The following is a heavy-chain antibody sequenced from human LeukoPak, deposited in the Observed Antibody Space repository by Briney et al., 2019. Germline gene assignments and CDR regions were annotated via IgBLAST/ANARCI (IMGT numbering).Heavy chain of an antibody. J-gene: IGHJ4*02. D-gene: IGHD3-10*01. CDR3: ARAGGYYGSGVDY. Sequence: PSETLSLTCAVSGGSICSSNWWSWVRQPPGKGLEWIGEIYHSGSTNYNPSLKSRVTISVDKSKNQFSLKLSSVTAADTAVYYCARAGGYYGSGVDYWGQGTLVTVSS. V-gene: IGHV4-4*02. CDR1: GGSICSSNW. CDR2: IYHSGST.